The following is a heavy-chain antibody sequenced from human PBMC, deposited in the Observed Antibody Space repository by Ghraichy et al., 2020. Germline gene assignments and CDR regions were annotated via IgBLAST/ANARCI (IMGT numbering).Heavy chain of an antibody. CDR1: GFTFRNYA. CDR3: AKEGTSVQSLGLIKFNWFDP. V-gene: IGHV3-23*01. D-gene: IGHD1-1*01. Sequence: GGSLRLSCAASGFTFRNYAMSWVRQAPGKGLEWVSAISGSGGSTYYADSVKGRFTISRDNSKNTLYLQMNSLRAEDTAVYYCAKEGTSVQSLGLIKFNWFDPWGQGTLVTVYS. CDR2: ISGSGGST. J-gene: IGHJ5*02.